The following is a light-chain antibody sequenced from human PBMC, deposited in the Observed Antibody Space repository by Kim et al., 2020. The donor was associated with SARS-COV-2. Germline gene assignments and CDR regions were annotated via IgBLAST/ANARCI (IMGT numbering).Light chain of an antibody. J-gene: IGKJ2*01. V-gene: IGKV1-39*01. CDR2: GAT. Sequence: DIQMTQSPTSLFASLGDRVTITCRASQRIGTYLNWYHQKPGKAPKILIYGATTLQSGVPSRFSGSGAATEFSLTISSLQHEDVGAYYCQQSDSVPYTFSQGTKLEI. CDR1: QRIGTY. CDR3: QQSDSVPYT.